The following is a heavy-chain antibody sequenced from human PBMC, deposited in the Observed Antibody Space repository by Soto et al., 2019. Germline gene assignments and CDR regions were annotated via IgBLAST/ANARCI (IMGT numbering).Heavy chain of an antibody. CDR1: GGSISSGGYY. CDR3: ARVGYYYDSSGSPVFDY. V-gene: IGHV4-31*03. J-gene: IGHJ4*02. Sequence: SETLSLTCTVTGGSISSGGYYWSWIRQHPGKGLEWIGYIYYSGSTYYNPSLKSRVTISVDTSKNQFSLKLSSVTAADTAVYYRARVGYYYDSSGSPVFDYWGQGTLVTVSS. CDR2: IYYSGST. D-gene: IGHD3-22*01.